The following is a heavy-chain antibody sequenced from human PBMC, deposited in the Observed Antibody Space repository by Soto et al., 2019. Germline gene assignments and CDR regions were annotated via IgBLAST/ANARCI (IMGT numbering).Heavy chain of an antibody. CDR1: GFTFSSYA. D-gene: IGHD2-15*01. CDR3: AKVGIVVVVAANTFDY. V-gene: IGHV3-23*01. Sequence: EVQLLESGGGLVQPGGSLRLSCAASGFTFSSYAMSWVRQAPGKGLEWVSAISGSGGSTYYADSVKGRFTISRDNSKNTLYLQMNSLRAEDTAVYYCAKVGIVVVVAANTFDYWGQGTLVTVSS. CDR2: ISGSGGST. J-gene: IGHJ4*02.